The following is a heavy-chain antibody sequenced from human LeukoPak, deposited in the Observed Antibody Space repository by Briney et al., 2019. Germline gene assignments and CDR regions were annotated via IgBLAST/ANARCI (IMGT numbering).Heavy chain of an antibody. Sequence: QPGGSLRLSCAASGFTFSSYGMHWVRQAPGKGLELVAIIRNDGSNEYYADSVKGRFTISRDNSKNTLYLQMNSLRVEDTAVYYCARDREAAADLGYWGQGTLVTVSS. CDR3: ARDREAAADLGY. CDR1: GFTFSSYG. V-gene: IGHV3-30*02. J-gene: IGHJ4*02. D-gene: IGHD6-13*01. CDR2: IRNDGSNE.